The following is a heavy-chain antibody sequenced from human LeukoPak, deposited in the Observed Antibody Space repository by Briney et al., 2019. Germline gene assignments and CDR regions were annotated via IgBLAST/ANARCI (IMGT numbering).Heavy chain of an antibody. CDR3: ARHYAVSRRWHNLPDAFDI. J-gene: IGHJ3*02. D-gene: IGHD2-2*01. CDR1: GGSISSYY. V-gene: IGHV4-59*08. Sequence: SETLSLTCTVSGGSISSYYWSWIRQPPGKGLEWIGYIYYSGSTNYNPSLKSRVTISVDTSKNQFSLKLSSVTAADTAVYYCARHYAVSRRWHNLPDAFDIWGQGTMVTVSS. CDR2: IYYSGST.